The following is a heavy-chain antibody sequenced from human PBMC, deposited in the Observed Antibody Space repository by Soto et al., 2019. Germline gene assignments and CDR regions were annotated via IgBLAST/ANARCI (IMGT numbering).Heavy chain of an antibody. CDR3: ARVLGSSWYDWFDP. Sequence: KPSETLSLTCTVSGGSISSYYWSWIRQPPGKGLEWIGYIYYSGSTNYNPSLKSRVTISVDTSKNQLSLKLSSVTAADTAVYYCARVLGSSWYDWFDPWGQGTLVTVSS. D-gene: IGHD6-13*01. V-gene: IGHV4-59*01. J-gene: IGHJ5*02. CDR1: GGSISSYY. CDR2: IYYSGST.